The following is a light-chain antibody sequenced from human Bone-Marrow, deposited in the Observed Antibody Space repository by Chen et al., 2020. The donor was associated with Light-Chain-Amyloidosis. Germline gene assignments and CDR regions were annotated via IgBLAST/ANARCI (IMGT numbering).Light chain of an antibody. CDR2: GSS. V-gene: IGKV3-20*01. CDR1: QTISSNY. Sequence: EIVLTQSPGTLSLSPGEGANPSCRASQTISSNYLTWYQQKFGQAPRLLIYGSSSRATGIPDMFTGSESGTDFTLTINRLEPEEFSMYYCQQYGTSPLTVGGGTKVEIK. CDR3: QQYGTSPLT. J-gene: IGKJ4*01.